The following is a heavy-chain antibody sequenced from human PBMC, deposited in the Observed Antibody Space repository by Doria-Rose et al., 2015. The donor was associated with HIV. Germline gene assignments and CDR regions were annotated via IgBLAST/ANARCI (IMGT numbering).Heavy chain of an antibody. CDR2: IYYSVTT. CDR1: GGSVASGTPY. V-gene: IGHV4-39*01. CDR3: AKQAVNWFDP. D-gene: IGHD6-25*01. Sequence: QVQLQESGPGLVKPSETLSLTCTVSGGSVASGTPYWDWTRQTPGKGLEWIGAIYYSVTTYYNPSLRGRVTISLHTSKNQYSLKLISVTAADTGVYYCAKQAVNWFDPWGQGTLVTVSS. J-gene: IGHJ5*02.